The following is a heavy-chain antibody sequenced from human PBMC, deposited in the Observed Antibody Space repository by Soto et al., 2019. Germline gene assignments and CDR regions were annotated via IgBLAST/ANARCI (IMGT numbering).Heavy chain of an antibody. Sequence: PSETLSLTCTVSGGSVSSGSYYWSWIRQPPGKGLEWVGYIYYSGRNNYNPSLKSRVTISVDTSKNQFYLKLSSVTAADTAVYYCARAVVGTAIPDYWGQGTLVTVSS. CDR3: ARAVVGTAIPDY. J-gene: IGHJ4*02. CDR2: IYYSGRN. D-gene: IGHD2-21*02. V-gene: IGHV4-61*01. CDR1: GGSVSSGSYY.